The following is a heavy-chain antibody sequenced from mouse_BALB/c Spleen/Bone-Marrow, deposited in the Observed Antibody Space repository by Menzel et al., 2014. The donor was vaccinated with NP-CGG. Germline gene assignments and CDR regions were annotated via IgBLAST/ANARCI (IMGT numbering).Heavy chain of an antibody. J-gene: IGHJ3*01. CDR3: ARDYGRTAWFAY. CDR2: IDPANGNT. CDR1: GFNIKDTY. V-gene: IGHV14-3*02. Sequence: VQLQQPGAELEKPGASVKLSYTASGFNIKDTYIHWVKQRPEQGLEWIGGIDPANGNTKYDPKFQGKATITADTSSNTAYLQLSSLTSEDTAVYYCARDYGRTAWFAYWGQGTLVTVSA. D-gene: IGHD1-1*01.